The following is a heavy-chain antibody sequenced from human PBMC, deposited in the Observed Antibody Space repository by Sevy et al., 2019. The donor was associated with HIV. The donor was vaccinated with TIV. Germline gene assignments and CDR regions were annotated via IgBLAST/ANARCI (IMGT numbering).Heavy chain of an antibody. V-gene: IGHV3-21*01. CDR1: GFTFSSYS. J-gene: IGHJ4*02. D-gene: IGHD1-1*01. Sequence: GGSLRLSCAASGFTFSSYSMNWVRQAPGKGLEWVSSISSSSYIYYADSVKGRFTISRDNAKNSLYLQMNSLRAEDTAVYYCARNNVPHDHDYWGQGTLVTVSS. CDR3: ARNNVPHDHDY. CDR2: ISSSSYI.